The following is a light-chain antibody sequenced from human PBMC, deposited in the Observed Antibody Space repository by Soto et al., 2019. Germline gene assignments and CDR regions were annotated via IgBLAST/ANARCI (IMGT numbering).Light chain of an antibody. J-gene: IGKJ5*01. Sequence: EVVLTQSPGTLSLSPGERASLSCRASQSVSNSFLAWYQQKAGQSPRLLIYAASARAIGIPDRFSGRGSGTDFTLTISRLEPEDFAVYYCQQHGISHITFGQGTRLEIK. CDR3: QQHGISHIT. CDR2: AAS. CDR1: QSVSNSF. V-gene: IGKV3-20*01.